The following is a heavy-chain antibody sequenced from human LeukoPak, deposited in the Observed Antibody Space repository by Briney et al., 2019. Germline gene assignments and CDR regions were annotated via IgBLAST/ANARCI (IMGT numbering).Heavy chain of an antibody. CDR1: GFTFSSYS. CDR2: ISSSSSYI. Sequence: PGGSLRLSCAASGFTFSSYSMNWVRQAPGKGLEWVSSISSSSSYIYYADSVKGRFTISRDNAKNSLYLQMNSLRAEDTAVYYCARDLELWFGELLGNFDYWGQGTLVTVSS. CDR3: ARDLELWFGELLGNFDY. J-gene: IGHJ4*02. D-gene: IGHD3-10*01. V-gene: IGHV3-21*01.